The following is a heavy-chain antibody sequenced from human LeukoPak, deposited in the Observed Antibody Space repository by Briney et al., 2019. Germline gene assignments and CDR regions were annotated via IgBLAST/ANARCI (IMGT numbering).Heavy chain of an antibody. CDR3: ARAAYYGPHWAY. D-gene: IGHD4-17*01. V-gene: IGHV4-34*01. Sequence: PETLSLTCAVYGGSFSGYYWSWIRQPPGKGLEWIGEINHSGSTNYNPSLKSRVTISVDTSKNQFSLKLSSVTAADTAVYYCARAAYYGPHWAYWGQGTLVTVSS. CDR2: INHSGST. J-gene: IGHJ4*02. CDR1: GGSFSGYY.